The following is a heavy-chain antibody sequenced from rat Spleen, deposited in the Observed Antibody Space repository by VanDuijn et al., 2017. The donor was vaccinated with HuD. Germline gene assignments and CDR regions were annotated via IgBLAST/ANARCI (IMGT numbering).Heavy chain of an antibody. D-gene: IGHD1-11*01. Sequence: EVQLVESGGGLVQPGRSLKLSCAASGFIFSNYGMAWVRQAPTTGLEWVASISNSGGSTYYRDSVKGRFTISRDNAKSTLYLQMDSLRSEDTANYYGARALYGGSSELGWFAYWGQGTLVTVSS. CDR2: ISNSGGST. CDR1: GFIFSNYG. V-gene: IGHV5S23*01. CDR3: ARALYGGSSELGWFAY. J-gene: IGHJ3*01.